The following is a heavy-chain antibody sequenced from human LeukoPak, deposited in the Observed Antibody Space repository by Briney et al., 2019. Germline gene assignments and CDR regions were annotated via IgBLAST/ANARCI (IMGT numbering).Heavy chain of an antibody. CDR1: GYTFTSYY. V-gene: IGHV1-46*01. CDR2: INPSGGST. D-gene: IGHD3-22*01. J-gene: IGHJ3*02. Sequence: ASVKVSCKASGYTFTSYYMHWVRQAPGQGLEWMGIINPSGGSTSYAQKFQGRVTMTRDMSTSTVYMELSSLRSEDTAVYYCARDNSSGYDHDAFDIWGQGTMVTVSS. CDR3: ARDNSSGYDHDAFDI.